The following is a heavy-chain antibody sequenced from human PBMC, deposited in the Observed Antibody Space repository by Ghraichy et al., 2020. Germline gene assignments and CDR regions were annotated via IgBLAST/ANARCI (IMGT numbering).Heavy chain of an antibody. V-gene: IGHV2-70*11. Sequence: QTLSLTCTFSGFALTAGGMCVTWIRQPPGKALEWLARINGEDDKYYSVTLRPRLAISKDNSKSQVVLTMTKMSPVDTARYFFVRMCAISSPYDSWGQGIPVAVSS. D-gene: IGHD5-24*01. CDR3: VRMCAISSPYDS. CDR1: GFALTAGGMC. J-gene: IGHJ4*02. CDR2: INGEDDK.